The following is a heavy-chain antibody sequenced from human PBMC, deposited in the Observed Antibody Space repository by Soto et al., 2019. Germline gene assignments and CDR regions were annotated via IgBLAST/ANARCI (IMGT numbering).Heavy chain of an antibody. CDR1: GYSFTSYW. D-gene: IGHD1-26*01. Sequence: PGESLKISCKVSGYSFTSYWIGWVRQMPGKGLEWMGIIYPADSNTKYSPSLRGQVSISADRSISTAYLQWSSLKASDTAIYYCARGNSGSYGSFDYWGQGTPVTVSS. CDR3: ARGNSGSYGSFDY. J-gene: IGHJ4*02. V-gene: IGHV5-51*01. CDR2: IYPADSNT.